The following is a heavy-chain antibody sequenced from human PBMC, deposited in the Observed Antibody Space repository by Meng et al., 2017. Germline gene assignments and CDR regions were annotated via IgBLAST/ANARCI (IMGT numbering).Heavy chain of an antibody. CDR2: IIPIFGTA. CDR3: ARGGYYSSGQIFDY. CDR1: GGTFSSYA. Sequence: SVKVSCKASGGTFSSYAISWVRQAPGQGLEWMGGIIPIFGTANYAQKFQGRVTITADKSTSTAYMELSSLRSEDTAVYYCARGGYYSSGQIFDYWGQGTLVTVSS. D-gene: IGHD3-10*01. V-gene: IGHV1-69*06. J-gene: IGHJ4*02.